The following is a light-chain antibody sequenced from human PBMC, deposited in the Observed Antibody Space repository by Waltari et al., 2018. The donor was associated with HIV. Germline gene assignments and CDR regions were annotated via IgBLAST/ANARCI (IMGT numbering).Light chain of an antibody. CDR1: TSDVAPCKY. Sequence: QSALTPPPSVPGSPGQSTTISCTGTTSDVAPCKYVSWYQQHPGKAPTLMIYEVSNRPSGVSNRFSGSKAGNTASLTISGLQAEDEADYFYSSYTSSSTLVFGSGTKVTVL. J-gene: IGLJ1*01. V-gene: IGLV2-14*01. CDR3: SSYTSSSTLV. CDR2: EVS.